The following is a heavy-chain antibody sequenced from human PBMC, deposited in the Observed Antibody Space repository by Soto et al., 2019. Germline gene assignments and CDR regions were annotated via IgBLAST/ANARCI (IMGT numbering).Heavy chain of an antibody. Sequence: ASVKVSCKASGYTFTGYYMHWVRQAPGQGLEWMGWINPNSGGTNYAQKFQGWVTMTRDTSISTAYMEPSRLRSDDTAVYYCARGGAAAVSGNYYYGMDVWGQGTTVTVSS. CDR3: ARGGAAAVSGNYYYGMDV. CDR1: GYTFTGYY. D-gene: IGHD6-13*01. V-gene: IGHV1-2*04. CDR2: INPNSGGT. J-gene: IGHJ6*02.